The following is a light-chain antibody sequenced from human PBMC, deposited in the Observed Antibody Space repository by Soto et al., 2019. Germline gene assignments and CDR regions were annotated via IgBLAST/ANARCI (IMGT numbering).Light chain of an antibody. CDR2: AAS. Sequence: DIQMTQSPSSLSASVGDRVTITCRASQRISTWLAWYQQKPEKDPRSLIYAASRLQNGVPPRFSGSGSWTEFTLTIISLEPEDFGTYYCQQYDNYPFTFGPGTKVDV. V-gene: IGKV1D-16*01. J-gene: IGKJ3*01. CDR1: QRISTW. CDR3: QQYDNYPFT.